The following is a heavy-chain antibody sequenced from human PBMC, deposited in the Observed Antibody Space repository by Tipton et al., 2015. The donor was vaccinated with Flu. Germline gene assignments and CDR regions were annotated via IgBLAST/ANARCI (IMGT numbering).Heavy chain of an antibody. D-gene: IGHD2-2*01. CDR1: DFTLSGYN. V-gene: IGHV3-21*01. Sequence: AVSDFTLSGYNMNWVRQAPGKGLEWVSSISRSSTYIYYADSVKGRFTIARDNAKNSLYLQMNSLRAEDTAVYYCARGTDCSSTTCYQGRDAFDIWGQGTMVTVSS. CDR3: ARGTDCSSTTCYQGRDAFDI. CDR2: ISRSSTYI. J-gene: IGHJ3*02.